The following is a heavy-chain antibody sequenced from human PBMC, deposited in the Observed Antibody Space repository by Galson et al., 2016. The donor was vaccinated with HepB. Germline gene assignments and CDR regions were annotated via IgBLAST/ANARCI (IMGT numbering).Heavy chain of an antibody. J-gene: IGHJ4*02. CDR2: IYYDGNT. CDR1: GGSISNYY. D-gene: IGHD4-17*01. CDR3: ARYGHDYGDSTRGYFDY. V-gene: IGHV4-59*01. Sequence: SETLSLTCSVSGGSISNYYWSWIRQPPGKGLEFIGYIYYDGNTNYNPSLNPSVKSRITISVDRSKNQFSLRLNSVTTADTAVYYCARYGHDYGDSTRGYFDYWGQGTLVTVSS.